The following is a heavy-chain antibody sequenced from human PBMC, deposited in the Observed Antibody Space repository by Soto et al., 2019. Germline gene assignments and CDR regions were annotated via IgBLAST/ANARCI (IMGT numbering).Heavy chain of an antibody. CDR3: VRLTARAFNCFDS. CDR1: GYDFSNRW. Sequence: VLLVQSGAEVRKPGDSLKISCNASGYDFSNRWIGWVRQMPGKGLEWMGLIYPFDSDTKYSPSFQGQVTLSADKSTSTAYLQWSSVKASDTAMYFCVRLTARAFNCFDSWGQGTLVTVSS. V-gene: IGHV5-51*01. CDR2: IYPFDSDT. J-gene: IGHJ5*01.